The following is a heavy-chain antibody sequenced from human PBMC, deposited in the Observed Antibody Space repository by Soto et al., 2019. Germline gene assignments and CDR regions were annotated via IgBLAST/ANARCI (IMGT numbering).Heavy chain of an antibody. CDR1: GYAFTTYG. CDR3: ARGRYGDY. CDR2: ISAHNGNT. Sequence: QVHLVQSGAEVKKPGASVKVSCKGSGYAFTTYGITWVRQAPGQGLEWMGWISAHNGNTNYAQKLQGRVTVTRDTSRSTGYVELRSLCSDDTAVYYCARGRYGDYGGQGAPVTVSS. D-gene: IGHD1-1*01. V-gene: IGHV1-18*01. J-gene: IGHJ4*02.